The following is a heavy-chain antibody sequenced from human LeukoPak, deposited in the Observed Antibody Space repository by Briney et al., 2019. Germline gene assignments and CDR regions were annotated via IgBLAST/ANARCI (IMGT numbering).Heavy chain of an antibody. CDR3: ARGHYEFGELANWFDP. J-gene: IGHJ5*02. CDR1: GGSIISYY. CDR2: IYYSGST. Sequence: KPSETLSLTCTVSGGSIISYYWSWIRQPPGKGLEWIGYIYYSGSTNYNPSLKSRVTISVDTSKNQFSLKLSSVTAADTAVYYCARGHYEFGELANWFDPSRQGTLVTVSS. D-gene: IGHD3-10*01. V-gene: IGHV4-59*01.